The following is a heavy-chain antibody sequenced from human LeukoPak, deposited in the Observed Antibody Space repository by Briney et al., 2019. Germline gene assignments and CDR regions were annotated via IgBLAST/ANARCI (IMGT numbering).Heavy chain of an antibody. J-gene: IGHJ4*02. V-gene: IGHV3-74*01. CDR3: AKGLYSSSWYFDY. CDR1: GFTVSSNF. CDR2: IDNDEKTT. D-gene: IGHD6-13*01. Sequence: PGGSLRLSCAASGFTVSSNFMTWVRQAPGKGLVWVSRIDNDEKTTTYADSVKGRFTVSRDNSKNTLYLQMNSLRAEDTAVYYCAKGLYSSSWYFDYWGQGTLVAVSS.